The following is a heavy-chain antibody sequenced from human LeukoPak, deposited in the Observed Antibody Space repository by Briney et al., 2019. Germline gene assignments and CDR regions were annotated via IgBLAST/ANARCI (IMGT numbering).Heavy chain of an antibody. CDR3: ARAARGGYYYYMDV. CDR1: GYTFTSYD. Sequence: ASVKVSCKASGYTFTSYDINWVRQATGQGVEWMGWMNPNSGNTGYAQKFQGRVTMTRNTSISTAYMELSSLRSEDTAVYYCARAARGGYYYYMDVWGKGTTVTVSS. D-gene: IGHD3-16*01. J-gene: IGHJ6*03. CDR2: MNPNSGNT. V-gene: IGHV1-8*01.